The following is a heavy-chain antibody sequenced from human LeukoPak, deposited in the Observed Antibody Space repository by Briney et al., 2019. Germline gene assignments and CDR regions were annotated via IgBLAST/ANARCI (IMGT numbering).Heavy chain of an antibody. J-gene: IGHJ4*02. CDR3: AKPPAQRKKGGYDLSFDY. D-gene: IGHD5-12*01. Sequence: PGGSLRLSCAASGFTFSGYVMTWVRQPPGKGLQWVADISGSGGSTYYADSVKGRFSISRDNSKNTLYLQMNSLRAEDTAVYYCAKPPAQRKKGGYDLSFDYWGQGTLVTVSS. V-gene: IGHV3-23*01. CDR1: GFTFSGYV. CDR2: ISGSGGST.